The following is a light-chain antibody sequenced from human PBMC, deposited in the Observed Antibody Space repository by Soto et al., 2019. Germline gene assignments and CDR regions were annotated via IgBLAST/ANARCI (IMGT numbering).Light chain of an antibody. CDR2: GTS. CDR1: QTINSNY. Sequence: EIVLTQSPGTLSVSPGERATLSCRASQTINSNYLAWYQQKPGQAPSLLIYGTSSRATGIPDRFSGSGSGTDFTLTISRLEPEDSAIYYCQQYVSWTFGQGTKVEIK. CDR3: QQYVSWT. J-gene: IGKJ1*01. V-gene: IGKV3-20*01.